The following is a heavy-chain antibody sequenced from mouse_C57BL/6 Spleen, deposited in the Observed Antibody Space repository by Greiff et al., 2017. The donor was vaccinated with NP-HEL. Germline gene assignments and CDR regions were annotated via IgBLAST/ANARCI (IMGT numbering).Heavy chain of an antibody. CDR1: GYAFTNYL. J-gene: IGHJ4*01. Sequence: HVQLQQSGAELVRPGTSVKVSCKASGYAFTNYLIEWVKQRPGQGLEWIGVINPGSGGTNYNEKFKGKATLTADKSSSTAYMQLSSLTSEDSAVYFCARSYYGSFYAMDYWGQGTSVTVSS. CDR3: ARSYYGSFYAMDY. D-gene: IGHD1-1*01. V-gene: IGHV1-54*01. CDR2: INPGSGGT.